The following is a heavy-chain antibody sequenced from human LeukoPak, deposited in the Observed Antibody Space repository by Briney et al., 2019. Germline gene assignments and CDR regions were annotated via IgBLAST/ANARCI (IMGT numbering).Heavy chain of an antibody. CDR2: INHSGST. J-gene: IGHJ6*03. Sequence: PSETLSLTCTVSGGSIISYYWSWIRQPPGKGLEWIGEINHSGSTNYNPSLKSRGTISVDTSKNQFSLKLSSVTAADTAVYYCARGDIIVVPAAGSGYYYMDVWGKGTTVTVSS. V-gene: IGHV4-34*01. CDR3: ARGDIIVVPAAGSGYYYMDV. CDR1: GGSIISYY. D-gene: IGHD2-2*01.